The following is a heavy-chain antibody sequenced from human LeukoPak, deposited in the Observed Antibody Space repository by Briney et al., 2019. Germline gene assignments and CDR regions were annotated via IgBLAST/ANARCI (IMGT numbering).Heavy chain of an antibody. D-gene: IGHD2-8*01. CDR1: GGSFSGYY. V-gene: IGHV4-59*01. CDR2: IYYSGST. CDR3: ARGVRYFDY. J-gene: IGHJ4*02. Sequence: SETLSLTCAVYGGSFSGYYWSWIRQPPGKGLEWIGYIYYSGSTNYNPSLKSRVTISVDTSKNQFSLKLSSVTAADTAVYYCARGVRYFDYWGQGTLVTVSS.